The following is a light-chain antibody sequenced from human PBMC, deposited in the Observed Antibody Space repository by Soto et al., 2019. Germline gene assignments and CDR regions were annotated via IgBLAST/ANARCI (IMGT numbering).Light chain of an antibody. CDR3: SSYTSSSTPYV. Sequence: QSALTQPASVSGSPGQSITISCTGTSSDVGGYNFFPWYQQHPGKAPKLMIFDVSNGPSGVSNRFSGSKSGNTASLTISGLQAEDEDDYYCSSYTSSSTPYVFGTGTKLTVL. CDR1: SSDVGGYNF. J-gene: IGLJ1*01. CDR2: DVS. V-gene: IGLV2-14*01.